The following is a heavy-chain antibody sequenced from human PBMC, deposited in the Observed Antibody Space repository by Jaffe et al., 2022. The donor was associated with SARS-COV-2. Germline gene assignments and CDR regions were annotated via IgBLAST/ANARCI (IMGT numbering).Heavy chain of an antibody. Sequence: QVQLVQSGAEVKKPGASVKVSCKASGYTFTSYAMHWVRQAPGQRLEWMGWINAGNGNTKYSQKFQGRVTITRDTSASTAYMELSSLRSEDTAVYYCAKEAYGDYVVQYYFDYWGQGTLVTVSS. J-gene: IGHJ4*02. V-gene: IGHV1-3*01. CDR1: GYTFTSYA. CDR3: AKEAYGDYVVQYYFDY. D-gene: IGHD4-17*01. CDR2: INAGNGNT.